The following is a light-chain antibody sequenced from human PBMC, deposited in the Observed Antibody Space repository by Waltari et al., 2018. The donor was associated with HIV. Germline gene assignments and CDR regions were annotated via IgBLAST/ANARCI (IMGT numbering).Light chain of an antibody. CDR3: CSYAGSYTFVV. Sequence: QSALTQPRSVSGSPGQSVIISCPGTSSDVGGYNYVSWYQQHPGKAPKLMIYDVSKRPSGVPDRFSGSKSGNTASLTISGLQAEDEADYFCCSYAGSYTFVVFGGGTKLTVL. CDR1: SSDVGGYNY. CDR2: DVS. J-gene: IGLJ2*01. V-gene: IGLV2-11*01.